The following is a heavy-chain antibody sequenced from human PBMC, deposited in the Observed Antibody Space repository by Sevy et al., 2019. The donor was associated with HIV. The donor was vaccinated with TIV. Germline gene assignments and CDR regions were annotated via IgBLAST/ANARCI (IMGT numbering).Heavy chain of an antibody. CDR1: GYNFTNFW. V-gene: IGHV5-51*01. CDR2: IYPGDSDI. J-gene: IGHJ6*02. D-gene: IGHD2-2*01. CDR3: ARHGPAQAAPLVDLIPGASYYGVDV. Sequence: GESLKISCKGSGYNFTNFWLAWVRQMPGKGLEWMGFIYPGDSDIRLSPSFQGQVTISVDKSVSTAYLEWGSLRASDSAMYFCARHGPAQAAPLVDLIPGASYYGVDVWGQGTTVTVSS.